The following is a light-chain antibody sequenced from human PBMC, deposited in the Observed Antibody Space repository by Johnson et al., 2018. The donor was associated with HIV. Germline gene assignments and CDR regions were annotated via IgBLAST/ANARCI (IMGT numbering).Light chain of an antibody. V-gene: IGLV1-51*01. CDR3: GTWDTSLIVYV. J-gene: IGLJ1*01. Sequence: QSVLTQAPSVSAAPGQKVTISCSGSNSNIGNNYVSWYQQLPGTAPKLLIYDNNKRPSGIPDRFSGSKSDTSATLGITGLQTGAEAEYYCGTWDTSLIVYVFGTGTKVTVL. CDR2: DNN. CDR1: NSNIGNNY.